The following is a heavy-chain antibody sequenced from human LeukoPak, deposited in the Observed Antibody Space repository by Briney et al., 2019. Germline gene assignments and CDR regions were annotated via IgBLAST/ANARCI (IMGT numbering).Heavy chain of an antibody. V-gene: IGHV1-18*01. J-gene: IGHJ4*02. CDR3: ARDQGGGNCDF. CDR1: GYTFASYG. CDR2: ISAYNGHR. Sequence: ASVKVSCKASGYTFASYGFSWVRPAPGQGLERMGWISAYNGHRTYAQNFQGRVSMTTDSSTNTAYMELRSLRPDDTAVYYCARDQGGGNCDFWGQGTLVTVSS. D-gene: IGHD2-21*01.